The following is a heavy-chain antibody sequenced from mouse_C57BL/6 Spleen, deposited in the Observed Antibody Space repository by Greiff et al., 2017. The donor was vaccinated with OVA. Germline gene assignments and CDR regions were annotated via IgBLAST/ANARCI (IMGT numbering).Heavy chain of an antibody. V-gene: IGHV10-3*01. CDR3: VRDGGYSSYFDV. D-gene: IGHD2-3*01. CDR1: GFPFNPYA. J-gene: IGHJ1*03. Sequence: EAGGGLVQPKGSLKLSCAASGFPFNPYAMHWVRQAQGKGLEWVARISSKSSNYATYYADSVKDRLTISRDDSQSMLYLQMNNLKTEDTAMYYGVRDGGYSSYFDVWGTGTTVTVSS. CDR2: ISSKSSNYAT.